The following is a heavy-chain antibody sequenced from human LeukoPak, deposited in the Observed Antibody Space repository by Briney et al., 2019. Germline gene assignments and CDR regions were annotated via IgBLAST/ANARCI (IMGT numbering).Heavy chain of an antibody. J-gene: IGHJ4*02. D-gene: IGHD2-15*01. V-gene: IGHV1-2*07. Sequence: VASVKVSCKTSGYTFTANFMHWVRQAPGQGLEWMGWINPNSGDTNSAHKSQGRVTMTRDTSISTAYMELSGLTSDDTAIYYCARLYSQELDLLLLIGYYDYWGQGTLVTVSS. CDR1: GYTFTANF. CDR3: ARLYSQELDLLLLIGYYDY. CDR2: INPNSGDT.